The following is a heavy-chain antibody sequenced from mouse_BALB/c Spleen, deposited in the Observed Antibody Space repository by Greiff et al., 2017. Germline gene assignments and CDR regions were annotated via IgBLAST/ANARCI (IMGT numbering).Heavy chain of an antibody. J-gene: IGHJ4*01. CDR1: GYTFTDYY. D-gene: IGHD4-1*01. V-gene: IGHV1S135*01. CDR2: IDPYNGGT. CDR3: ARWDDDYAMDY. Sequence: VQLQQSGAELVKPGASVKVSCKASGYTFTDYYMYWVKQSPGKGLEWIGYIDPYNGGTSYNQKFKGKATLTVDKSSSTAFMHLNSLTSEDSAVYYCARWDDDYAMDYWGQGTSVTVSS.